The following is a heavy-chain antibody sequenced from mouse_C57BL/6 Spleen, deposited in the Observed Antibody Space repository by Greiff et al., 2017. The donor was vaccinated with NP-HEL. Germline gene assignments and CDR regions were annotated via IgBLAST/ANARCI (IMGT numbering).Heavy chain of an antibody. J-gene: IGHJ2*01. CDR2: IDPSDSYT. Sequence: VQLQQSGAELVKPGASVKLSCKASGYTFTSYWMQWVKQRPGQGLEWIGEIDPSDSYTNYNQKFKGKATLTVDTSSSTAYMQLSSLTSEDSAVYYCARLEPLDYWGQGTTLTVSS. V-gene: IGHV1-50*01. CDR3: ARLEPLDY. CDR1: GYTFTSYW.